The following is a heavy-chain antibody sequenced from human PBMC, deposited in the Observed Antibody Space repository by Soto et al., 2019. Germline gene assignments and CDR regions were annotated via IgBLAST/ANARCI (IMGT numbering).Heavy chain of an antibody. Sequence: EVQLVESGGGLVQPGGSLRLSCAASGFTFSSYWMSWVRQAPGKGLEWVANIKQDGSEKYYVDSVKGRFTIARDNAKNSLYLRINSLRAEDTAEYYCARDTNDYGDYVFDYWGQGTLVTVSS. CDR1: GFTFSSYW. J-gene: IGHJ4*02. D-gene: IGHD4-17*01. CDR2: IKQDGSEK. CDR3: ARDTNDYGDYVFDY. V-gene: IGHV3-7*01.